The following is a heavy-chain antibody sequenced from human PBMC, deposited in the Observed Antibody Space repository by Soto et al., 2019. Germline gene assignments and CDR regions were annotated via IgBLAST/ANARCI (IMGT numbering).Heavy chain of an antibody. J-gene: IGHJ4*02. D-gene: IGHD3-9*01. CDR3: AKDYYDILTSGAFLDY. CDR1: GFTFSRHG. V-gene: IGHV3-30*18. CDR2: ISYDGRAK. Sequence: QVQLVESGGGVVQPGRSLRLSCASSGFTFSRHGMHWVRQAPGKGLEWVAVISYDGRAKYYADSVKGRVIISRDNSKNTLYLQMNSLRADDTALYYCAKDYYDILTSGAFLDYWGQGTLVTVSS.